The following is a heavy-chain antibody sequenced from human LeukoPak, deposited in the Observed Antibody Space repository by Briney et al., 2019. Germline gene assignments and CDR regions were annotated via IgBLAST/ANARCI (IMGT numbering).Heavy chain of an antibody. V-gene: IGHV3-7*04. CDR1: GFTFSSYW. D-gene: IGHD2-21*02. Sequence: PGGYLRLSCSAYGFTFSSYWVTWVRRAPGRGLKWVANIKPDGSDKYYVDSVKGRFTISRDNAKNSLYVQMNSLRAEDTAVYYCARTQKETATFDSWGQGNLVTVSS. J-gene: IGHJ4*02. CDR3: ARTQKETATFDS. CDR2: IKPDGSDK.